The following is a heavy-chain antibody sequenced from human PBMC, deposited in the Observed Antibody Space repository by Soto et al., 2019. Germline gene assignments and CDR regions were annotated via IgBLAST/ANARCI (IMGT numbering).Heavy chain of an antibody. J-gene: IGHJ6*02. CDR1: GFTVSSNY. V-gene: IGHV3-53*01. CDR3: ARERASLYGMDV. Sequence: EVQLVESGGGLIQPGGSLRLSCAASGFTVSSNYMSWVRQAPGKGLEWVSVIYSGGSTYYADSVKGRFTISRDNSKNTLYLQMISLRAEDTAVYYCARERASLYGMDVWGQGTTVTVSS. CDR2: IYSGGST.